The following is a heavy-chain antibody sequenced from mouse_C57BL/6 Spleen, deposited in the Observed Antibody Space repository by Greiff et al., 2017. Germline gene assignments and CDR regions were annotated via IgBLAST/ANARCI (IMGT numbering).Heavy chain of an antibody. J-gene: IGHJ3*01. V-gene: IGHV1-54*01. CDR2: INPGSGGT. D-gene: IGHD1-1*01. Sequence: VQLQQSGAELVRPGTSVKVSCKASGYAFTNYLIEWVKQRPGQGLEWIGVINPGSGGTNYNEKFKGKATLTADKSSSTAYMQLSSLTSEDSAVYFCAISDYYGSSSFAYWGQGTLVTVSA. CDR3: AISDYYGSSSFAY. CDR1: GYAFTNYL.